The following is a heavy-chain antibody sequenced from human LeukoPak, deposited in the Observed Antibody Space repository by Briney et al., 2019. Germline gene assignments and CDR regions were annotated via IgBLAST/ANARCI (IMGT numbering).Heavy chain of an antibody. J-gene: IGHJ4*02. D-gene: IGHD2-8*01. CDR1: GFTFSSYW. V-gene: IGHV3-7*01. CDR2: IKQDGSEK. Sequence: GGSLRLSCAASGFTFSSYWMSWVRQAPGKGLEWVANIKQDGSEKYYVDSVRGRFTISRDNAKNSLYLQMNSLRAEDTAVYYCARSLILGYCTNGVCPFDYWGQGTLVTVSS. CDR3: ARSLILGYCTNGVCPFDY.